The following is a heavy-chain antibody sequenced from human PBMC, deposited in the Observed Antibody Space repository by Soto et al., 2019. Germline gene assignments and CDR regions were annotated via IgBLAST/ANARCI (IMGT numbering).Heavy chain of an antibody. CDR3: ARVLSGNKEWFDS. D-gene: IGHD3-10*01. CDR1: GVSISDGNV. V-gene: IGHV4-4*02. J-gene: IGHJ5*01. Sequence: QVQLQESGPGLVKPWGTLSLTCAVSGVSISDGNVWSWVRQPPGKGLEWIGEVFDHGSTNYNPSLKRRVTMSVDKSQNDFSLNLTSVTAADTAVYYCARVLSGNKEWFDSWGQGILVTVSS. CDR2: VFDHGST.